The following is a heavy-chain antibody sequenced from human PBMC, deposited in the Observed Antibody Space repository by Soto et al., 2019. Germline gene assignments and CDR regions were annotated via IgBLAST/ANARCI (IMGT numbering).Heavy chain of an antibody. D-gene: IGHD3-22*01. CDR2: INPNSGGT. CDR1: GYTFTGYY. V-gene: IGHV1-2*04. J-gene: IGHJ4*02. Sequence: RASVKVSCKASGYTFTGYYMHWVRQAPGQGLEWMGWINPNSGGTNYAQKFQGWVTMTRDTSISTAYMELSRLRSDDTAVYYCARFRYYYDSSGYSFPSGFDYWGQGTLVTVSS. CDR3: ARFRYYYDSSGYSFPSGFDY.